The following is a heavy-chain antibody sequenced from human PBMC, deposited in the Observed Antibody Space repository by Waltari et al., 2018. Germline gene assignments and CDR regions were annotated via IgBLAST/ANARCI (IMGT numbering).Heavy chain of an antibody. CDR3: ARAPKGYGSGSYYQRRLDY. Sequence: QVQLQKWGAGLLKPSETLSLTCAVYGGSFRGYYWSWIRQPQGKGLEWIGEINHSGSTNYNPSLKSRVTISVDTSKNQFSLKLSSVTAADTAVYYCARAPKGYGSGSYYQRRLDYWGQGTLVTVSS. D-gene: IGHD3-10*01. J-gene: IGHJ4*02. V-gene: IGHV4-34*01. CDR1: GGSFRGYY. CDR2: INHSGST.